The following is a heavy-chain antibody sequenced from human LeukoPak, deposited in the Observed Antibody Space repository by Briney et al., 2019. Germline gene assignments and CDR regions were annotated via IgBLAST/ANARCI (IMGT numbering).Heavy chain of an antibody. Sequence: GGSLRLSCAASGFTFSSFWMHWVRQAPGKGLVWVSRINSDGSSTSYADSVKGRFTISRDNAKNTLYLQMNSLRAEDTAVYYCARGLGAVYFDYWGQGTLVTVSS. CDR2: INSDGSST. J-gene: IGHJ4*02. CDR3: ARGLGAVYFDY. CDR1: GFTFSSFW. V-gene: IGHV3-74*01. D-gene: IGHD4-17*01.